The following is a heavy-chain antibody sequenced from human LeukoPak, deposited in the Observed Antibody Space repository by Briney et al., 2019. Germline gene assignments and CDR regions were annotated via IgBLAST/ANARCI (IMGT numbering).Heavy chain of an antibody. Sequence: GGSLRLSCAASGFTVSSNYMSWVRQAPGKGPEWVSAISGSGGSTYYADSVKGRFTISRDNSKNTLYLQMNSLRTEDTAVYYCAKGGYSSSSPYYWGQGTLVTVSS. CDR3: AKGGYSSSSPYY. V-gene: IGHV3-23*01. CDR2: ISGSGGST. CDR1: GFTVSSNY. D-gene: IGHD6-6*01. J-gene: IGHJ4*02.